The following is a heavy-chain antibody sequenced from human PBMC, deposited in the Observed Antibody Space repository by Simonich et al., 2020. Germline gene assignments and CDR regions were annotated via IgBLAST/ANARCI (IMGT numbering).Heavy chain of an antibody. D-gene: IGHD3-9*01. CDR3: ACLGTGDAFDI. V-gene: IGHV3-7*01. CDR2: IKQEGSGK. CDR1: GFTFSSYW. Sequence: EVQLVESGGGLVQPGGSLRLSCAASGFTFSSYWMSWVRQAPGKGLEWVANIKQEGSGKYSVDSVKGRFTISRYNAKNSLYLQMNSLRAEDTAVYYCACLGTGDAFDIWGQGTMVTVSS. J-gene: IGHJ3*02.